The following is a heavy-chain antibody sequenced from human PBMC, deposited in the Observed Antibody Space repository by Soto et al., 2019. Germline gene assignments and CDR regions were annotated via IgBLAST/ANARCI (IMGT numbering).Heavy chain of an antibody. CDR3: ARDIHYYDSSGYFRLDY. CDR2: ISAYNGNT. CDR1: GYTFTSYG. Sequence: QVQLVQSGAEVKKPGASVKVSCKASGYTFTSYGISWVRQAPGQGLEWMGWISAYNGNTNYAQKLQARVTITTDTSTSTAYMERRSRRSDDTAVYYCARDIHYYDSSGYFRLDYWGQGTLVTVSS. J-gene: IGHJ4*02. V-gene: IGHV1-18*01. D-gene: IGHD3-22*01.